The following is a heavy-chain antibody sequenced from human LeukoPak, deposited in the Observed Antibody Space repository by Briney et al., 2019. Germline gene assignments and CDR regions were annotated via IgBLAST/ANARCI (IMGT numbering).Heavy chain of an antibody. V-gene: IGHV3-21*01. CDR1: GFTFSSYS. Sequence: PGGSLRLSCAASGFTFSSYSMNWVRQAPGKGLEWGSSISSSSRYIYYADSVKGRFTIYRDNAKNSLYLQMNSLRAEDTAVYYCARVVGVVAATPALDYWGQGTLVTVSS. J-gene: IGHJ4*02. D-gene: IGHD2-15*01. CDR3: ARVVGVVAATPALDY. CDR2: ISSSSRYI.